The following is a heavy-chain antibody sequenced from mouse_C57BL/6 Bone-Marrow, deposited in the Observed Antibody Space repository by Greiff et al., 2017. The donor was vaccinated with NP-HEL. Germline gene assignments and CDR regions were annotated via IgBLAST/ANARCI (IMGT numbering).Heavy chain of an antibody. CDR1: GYTFPSYW. J-gene: IGHJ4*01. Sequence: QVQLQQPGAELVKPGASVKLSCKASGYTFPSYWMPWVKPRPGRGLEWIGRIDPNSGGTKYNEKFTSKATLTVDKPSSTADMQLSSLTSEDSAVYYCAICPIYYDYDPYAMDYWGQGTSVTVAS. CDR3: AICPIYYDYDPYAMDY. D-gene: IGHD2-4*01. V-gene: IGHV1-72*01. CDR2: IDPNSGGT.